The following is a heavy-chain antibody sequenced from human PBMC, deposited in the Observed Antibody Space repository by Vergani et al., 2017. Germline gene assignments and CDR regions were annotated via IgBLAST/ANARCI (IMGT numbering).Heavy chain of an antibody. CDR2: MSVIGRSI. CDR3: ARECTSGGCTDKYGRDV. J-gene: IGHJ6*02. Sequence: EVQLVESGGALIQPGGSLRLSCAASGFNFNNYVITWIRQAPGRGLEWVSGMSVIGRSIYYADSVKGRFTVSRDNSKHTLSLQMNSLRAADTAVYYCARECTSGGCTDKYGRDVWGQGATVTVSS. D-gene: IGHD2-8*01. V-gene: IGHV3-23*04. CDR1: GFNFNNYV.